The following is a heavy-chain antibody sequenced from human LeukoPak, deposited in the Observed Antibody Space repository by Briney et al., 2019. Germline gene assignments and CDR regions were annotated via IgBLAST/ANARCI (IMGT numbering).Heavy chain of an antibody. V-gene: IGHV4-39*01. Sequence: PSETLSLTCTVSGGSVSNSNYCWGWIRQPPGKQLEWIGSIDYSGSPLYNPSLKSRVTISVDTSKNQFSLKLSSVTAADTAVYYCARPLDCNYGGNAFDIWGQGTMVTVSS. CDR3: ARPLDCNYGGNAFDI. CDR1: GGSVSNSNYC. CDR2: IDYSGSP. D-gene: IGHD4-23*01. J-gene: IGHJ3*02.